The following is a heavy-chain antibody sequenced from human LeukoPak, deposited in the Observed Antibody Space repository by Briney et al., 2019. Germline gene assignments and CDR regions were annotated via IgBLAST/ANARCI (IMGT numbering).Heavy chain of an antibody. V-gene: IGHV3-30-3*01. Sequence: GSLRLSCAASGFTFSSYAMHWVRQAPGKGLEWVAVISYDGSNKYYADSVKGRFTISRDNSKNTLYLQMNSLRAEHTAVYYCASLSGSPNFDYWGQGTLVTVSS. D-gene: IGHD1-26*01. CDR2: ISYDGSNK. J-gene: IGHJ4*02. CDR3: ASLSGSPNFDY. CDR1: GFTFSSYA.